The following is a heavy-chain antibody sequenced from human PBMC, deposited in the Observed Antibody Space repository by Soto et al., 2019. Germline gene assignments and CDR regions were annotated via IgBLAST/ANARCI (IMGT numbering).Heavy chain of an antibody. D-gene: IGHD5-12*01. CDR3: ARDLQGYDWNFDY. Sequence: GPSVKVSCKASGYTFTGYYMHWVRQAPGQGLEWMGWINPNSGGTNYAQKFQGRVTMTRDTSISTAYMELSRLRSDDTAVYYCARDLQGYDWNFDYWGQGTLVTVSS. CDR2: INPNSGGT. CDR1: GYTFTGYY. V-gene: IGHV1-2*02. J-gene: IGHJ4*02.